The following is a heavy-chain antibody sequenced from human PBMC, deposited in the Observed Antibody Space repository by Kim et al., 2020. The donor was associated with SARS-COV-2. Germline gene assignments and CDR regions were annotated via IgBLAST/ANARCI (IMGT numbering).Heavy chain of an antibody. CDR3: ARGTLDPPCSGGVCPIKYDY. V-gene: IGHV4-34*01. J-gene: IGHJ4*02. CDR1: GGSFSGYY. CDR2: INHSGST. Sequence: SETLSLTCAVYGGSFSGYYWSWVRQPPGKGLEWIGEINHSGSTNYNPSLKSRVTISVDTSKNQFSLKLSSVTAADTAVYYCARGTLDPPCSGGVCPIKYDYWGQGTLVTVSS. D-gene: IGHD2-8*02.